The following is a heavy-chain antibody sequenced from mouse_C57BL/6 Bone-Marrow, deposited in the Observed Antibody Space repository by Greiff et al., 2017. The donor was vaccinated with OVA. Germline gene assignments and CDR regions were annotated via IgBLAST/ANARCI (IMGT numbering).Heavy chain of an antibody. CDR1: GFTFTDYY. Sequence: DVQLVESGGGLVQPGGSLSLSCAASGFTFTDYYMSWVRQPPGKALEWLGFIRNKANGYTTEYSASVKGRFTISRDNSHSILYLQMNALRAEDSATYYCARYRGPLRLLDYFDYWGQGTTLTVSS. CDR2: IRNKANGYTT. CDR3: ARYRGPLRLLDYFDY. J-gene: IGHJ2*01. D-gene: IGHD2-13*01. V-gene: IGHV7-3*01.